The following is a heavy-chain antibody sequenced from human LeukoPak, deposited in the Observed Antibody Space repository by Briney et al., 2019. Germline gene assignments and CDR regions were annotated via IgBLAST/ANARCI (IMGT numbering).Heavy chain of an antibody. J-gene: IGHJ5*02. Sequence: SGPTLVNPTQTLTLTCTFSGFSLSTSGVGVGWIRQPPGKALEWLALIYWNDDKRYSPSLKSRLTITKDTSKNQVVLTITNMDPVDTATYYCAPTLPITVVEPSGWFDPWGQGTLVTVSS. V-gene: IGHV2-5*01. CDR3: APTLPITVVEPSGWFDP. D-gene: IGHD4-23*01. CDR2: IYWNDDK. CDR1: GFSLSTSGVG.